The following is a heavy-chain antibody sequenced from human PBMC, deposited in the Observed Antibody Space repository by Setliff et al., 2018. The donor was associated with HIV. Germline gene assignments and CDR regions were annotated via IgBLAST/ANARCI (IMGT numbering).Heavy chain of an antibody. CDR3: ARSSRGSLRDLDY. Sequence: PSETLSLTCNVSGGSISNYYWSWIRQPPGKGLEWIGCGYYSGITHYDPSLKSRVSISVDASKNQFSLRLNSVTVADTAVYFCARSSRGSLRDLDYWGPGTLVTVSS. CDR1: GGSISNYY. J-gene: IGHJ4*02. CDR2: GYYSGIT. V-gene: IGHV4-59*08. D-gene: IGHD2-21*02.